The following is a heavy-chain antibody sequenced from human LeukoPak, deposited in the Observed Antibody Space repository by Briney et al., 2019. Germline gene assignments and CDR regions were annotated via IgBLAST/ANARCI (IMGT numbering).Heavy chain of an antibody. Sequence: GPVEVSRKAVRHTLICYSIHWGPQAPGQEGGGMGWMKPIADGTKYAQRFQDRVTMTRATSISTAYMEVSRLRYDDTAVYYCARPLRVTMIRGAAFRASSDFDPWGQGTLVTVSS. CDR3: ARPLRVTMIRGAAFRASSDFDP. J-gene: IGHJ5*02. CDR2: MKPIADGT. CDR1: RHTLICYS. V-gene: IGHV1-2*02. D-gene: IGHD3-10*01.